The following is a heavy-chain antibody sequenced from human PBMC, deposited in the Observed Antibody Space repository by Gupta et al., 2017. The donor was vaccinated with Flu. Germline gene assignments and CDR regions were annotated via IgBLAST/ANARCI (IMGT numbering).Heavy chain of an antibody. CDR3: ARIGRVNGGADY. D-gene: IGHD2-8*01. J-gene: IGHJ4*02. CDR1: TFSDHW. Sequence: TFSDHWMHWASQAPGRGLEWVANIRHDGGEAFYVDSVKGRFTISRDNAKNSLYLQMNSLRREDTGVYYCARIGRVNGGADYWGQGALVTVSS. CDR2: IRHDGGEA. V-gene: IGHV3-7*01.